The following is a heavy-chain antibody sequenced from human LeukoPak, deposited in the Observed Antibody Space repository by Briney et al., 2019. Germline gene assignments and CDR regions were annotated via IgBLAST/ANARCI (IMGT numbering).Heavy chain of an antibody. CDR2: INHSGST. V-gene: IGHV4-34*01. J-gene: IGHJ6*03. CDR1: GGSFSGYY. Sequence: SETLSLTCAVYGGSFSGYYWRWLRQPPGKELEWIGEINHSGSTNYNPSLKSRVTISVDTSKNQFSLKLSSVTAADTAVYYCARGGPRITMIVVPMDVWGKGTTVTVSS. CDR3: ARGGPRITMIVVPMDV. D-gene: IGHD3-22*01.